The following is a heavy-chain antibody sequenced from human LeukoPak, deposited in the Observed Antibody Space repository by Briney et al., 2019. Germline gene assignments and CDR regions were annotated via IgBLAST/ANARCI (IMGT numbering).Heavy chain of an antibody. J-gene: IGHJ3*02. CDR1: GFTFSRYL. V-gene: IGHV3-74*01. CDR2: INSDGSST. Sequence: PGGSLRLSCAASGFTFSRYLMHWVRQAPGKGLVWVSRINSDGSSTSYADSVKGRFTISRDNAKNTLYLQMNSLRAEDTAVYYCASRGVRRDYYDSSGYIGDAFDIWGQGTMVTVSS. CDR3: ASRGVRRDYYDSSGYIGDAFDI. D-gene: IGHD3-22*01.